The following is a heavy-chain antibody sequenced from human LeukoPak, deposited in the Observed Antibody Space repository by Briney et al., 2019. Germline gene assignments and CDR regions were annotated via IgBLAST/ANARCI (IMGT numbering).Heavy chain of an antibody. D-gene: IGHD3-16*01. CDR3: AITLYYFDF. J-gene: IGHJ4*02. CDR1: GFTLNNYA. V-gene: IGHV3-23*01. Sequence: GGSLRLSCAASGFTLNNYAMNWVRQAPGKGLEWVSAISGSGGRTYYADSVKGRFTISRDNSKNTLFLQMNSLTAEDTAVYYCAITLYYFDFWGQGTLVTVSS. CDR2: ISGSGGRT.